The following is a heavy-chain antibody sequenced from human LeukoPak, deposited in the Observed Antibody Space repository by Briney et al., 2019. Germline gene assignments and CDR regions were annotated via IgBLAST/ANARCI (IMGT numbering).Heavy chain of an antibody. J-gene: IGHJ5*02. CDR1: GYTFTSCY. D-gene: IGHD3-22*01. CDR3: ARAPETLDYYDSSGPWGWFDP. Sequence: EASVKVSCKASGYTFTSCYMHWVRQAPGQGLEWMGIINPSGGSTSYAQKFQGRVTMTRDTSTSTVYMELSSLRSEDTAVYYCARAPETLDYYDSSGPWGWFDPWGQGTLVTVSS. V-gene: IGHV1-46*01. CDR2: INPSGGST.